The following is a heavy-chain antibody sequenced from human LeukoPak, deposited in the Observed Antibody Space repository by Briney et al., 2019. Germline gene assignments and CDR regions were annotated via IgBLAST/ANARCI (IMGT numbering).Heavy chain of an antibody. D-gene: IGHD1-26*01. CDR1: GYTFTGYY. V-gene: IGHV1-2*02. Sequence: ASVKVSCKASGYTFTGYYMHWVRQAPGQGLEWMGWINPNSGGTNYAQKFQGRVTMTRDTSISTAYMELSRLRSDDTAVYYCARDPPTTGYYYMDVWAKGPRSPSP. J-gene: IGHJ6*03. CDR2: INPNSGGT. CDR3: ARDPPTTGYYYMDV.